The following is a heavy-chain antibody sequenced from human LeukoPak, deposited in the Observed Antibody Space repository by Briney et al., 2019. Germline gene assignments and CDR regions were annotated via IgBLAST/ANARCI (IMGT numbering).Heavy chain of an antibody. CDR1: GYTLTELS. D-gene: IGHD3-22*01. CDR3: ATVVRSRPSYYYDSSGYEGFDY. CDR2: FDPEDGET. Sequence: GASVKVSCKVSGYTLTELSMHWVRQAPGKGLEWVGGFDPEDGETIYAQKFQGRVTMTEDTSTDTAYMELSSLRSEDTAVYYCATVVRSRPSYYYDSSGYEGFDYWGQGTLVTVSS. J-gene: IGHJ4*02. V-gene: IGHV1-24*01.